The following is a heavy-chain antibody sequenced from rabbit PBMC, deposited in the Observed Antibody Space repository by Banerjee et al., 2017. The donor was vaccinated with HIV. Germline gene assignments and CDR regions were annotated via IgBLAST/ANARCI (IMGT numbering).Heavy chain of an antibody. V-gene: IGHV1S43*01. CDR2: INYDGNT. CDR1: GFSFSSNYY. D-gene: IGHD4-1*01. J-gene: IGHJ2*01. CDR3: ARGVVAGVRAFDL. Sequence: QEQLVESGGGLVQPEGSLTLTCTASGFSFSSNYYMCWVRQAPGKGLQYIGYINYDGNTYYASWVNGRFTISRSTSLNTVDLKMTSLTAADTATYFCARGVVAGVRAFDLWGPGTLVTVS.